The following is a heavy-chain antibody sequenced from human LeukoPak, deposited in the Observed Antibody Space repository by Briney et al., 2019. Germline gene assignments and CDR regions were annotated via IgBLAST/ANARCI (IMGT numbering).Heavy chain of an antibody. Sequence: SETLSLTCIVSGGSIGSYYWSWIRQPPGKGLEWIGYIYYSGNTNYNPSLKSRVTISVDTSKNQFSLKLSSVTAADTAVYYCARGSPYSSGWYSAPSYYYYYGMDVWGQGTTVTVSS. J-gene: IGHJ6*02. D-gene: IGHD6-19*01. CDR1: GGSIGSYY. V-gene: IGHV4-59*01. CDR3: ARGSPYSSGWYSAPSYYYYYGMDV. CDR2: IYYSGNT.